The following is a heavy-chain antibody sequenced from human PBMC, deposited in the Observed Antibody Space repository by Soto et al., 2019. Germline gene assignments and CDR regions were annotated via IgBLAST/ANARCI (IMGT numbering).Heavy chain of an antibody. CDR3: AHIMITWGGVSALDAFDM. D-gene: IGHD3-16*01. CDR1: GFSLSTSRLG. CDR2: IYWDDDR. Sequence: SGRTLGNPTQTLTLTCSFSGFSLSTSRLGVAWIRQPPGNALEWLAIIYWDDDRRYSPSLKTRLAITKDTSKNQVVLTMTNLDPGDTATYYCAHIMITWGGVSALDAFDMWGQGTMVTVSS. V-gene: IGHV2-5*02. J-gene: IGHJ3*02.